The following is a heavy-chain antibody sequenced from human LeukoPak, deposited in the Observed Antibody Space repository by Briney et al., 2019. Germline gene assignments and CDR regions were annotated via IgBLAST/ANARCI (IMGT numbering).Heavy chain of an antibody. J-gene: IGHJ6*03. D-gene: IGHD4-17*01. CDR2: ISSSSSTI. V-gene: IGHV3-48*01. CDR1: GFTFSSYS. CDR3: AKGRRRSTVIPRGWSSDYYYMDV. Sequence: GGSLRLSCAASGFTFSSYSMNWVRQAPGKGLEWVSYISSSSSTIYYADSVKGRFTISRDNSKNTLYLQMNSLRAEDTAVYYCAKGRRRSTVIPRGWSSDYYYMDVWGKGTTVTVSS.